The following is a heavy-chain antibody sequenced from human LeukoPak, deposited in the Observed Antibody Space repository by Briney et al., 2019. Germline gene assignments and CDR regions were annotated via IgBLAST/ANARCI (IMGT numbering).Heavy chain of an antibody. CDR3: ARGAAGTRDY. CDR2: IYYSGRT. V-gene: IGHV4-59*01. Sequence: SETLSLTCTVSGGSISGDYWSWIRQPPGKGLEWIGYIYYSGRTKCNPSLTSRVTISVDTSKNQFSLNLSSVTAADTAVYYCARGAAGTRDYWGQGTLVTVSS. J-gene: IGHJ4*02. CDR1: GGSISGDY. D-gene: IGHD6-13*01.